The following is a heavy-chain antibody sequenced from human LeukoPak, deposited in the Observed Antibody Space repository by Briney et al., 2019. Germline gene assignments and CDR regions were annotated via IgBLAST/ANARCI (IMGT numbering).Heavy chain of an antibody. Sequence: GRSLRLSCAASGFTFDDYAMHWVRQAPGKGLEWVSGISWNSGSIGYADSVKGRFTISRDNAKNSLYLQMNSLRAEDMALYYCAKAGRYSSSSGLLSPLDYWGQGTLVTVSS. J-gene: IGHJ4*02. CDR2: ISWNSGSI. CDR3: AKAGRYSSSSGLLSPLDY. D-gene: IGHD6-6*01. V-gene: IGHV3-9*03. CDR1: GFTFDDYA.